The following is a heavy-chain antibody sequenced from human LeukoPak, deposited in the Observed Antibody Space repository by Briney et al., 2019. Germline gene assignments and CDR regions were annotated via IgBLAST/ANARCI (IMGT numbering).Heavy chain of an antibody. CDR1: GYTFTSYY. J-gene: IGHJ4*02. V-gene: IGHV1-46*01. D-gene: IGHD5-18*01. CDR2: INPSGGST. CDR3: AREFVDTAMDYYFDY. Sequence: GASVKVSCKASGYTFTSYYMHWVRQAPGQGLEWMGIINPSGGSTSYAQKFQGRVTMTRDTSTNTVYMELSSLRSEDTAVYYCAREFVDTAMDYYFDYWGQGTLVTVSS.